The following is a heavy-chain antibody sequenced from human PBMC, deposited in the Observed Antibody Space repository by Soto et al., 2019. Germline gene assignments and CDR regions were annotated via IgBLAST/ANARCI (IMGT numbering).Heavy chain of an antibody. D-gene: IGHD2-15*01. CDR2: INSDGSST. J-gene: IGHJ4*02. Sequence: GGSLRLSCAASGFTFSSYWMHWVRQAPGKGLVWVSRINSDGSSTSYADSVKGRFTISRDNAKNTLYLQMNSLRAEDTAVYYCARDHDVVVVAATFDYWGQGTRVTVSS. CDR1: GFTFSSYW. V-gene: IGHV3-74*01. CDR3: ARDHDVVVVAATFDY.